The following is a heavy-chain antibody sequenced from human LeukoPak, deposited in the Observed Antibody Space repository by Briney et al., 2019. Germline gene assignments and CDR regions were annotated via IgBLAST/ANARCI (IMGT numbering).Heavy chain of an antibody. Sequence: ASVKVSCEASGYTFTGYYMHWVRQAPGQGLEWMGRINPNSGGTNYAQKFQGRVTMTRDTSISTAYMELSRLRSDDTAVYYCARDLSIAVAGTSVYWYFDLWGRGTLVTVSA. J-gene: IGHJ2*01. D-gene: IGHD6-19*01. CDR1: GYTFTGYY. CDR3: ARDLSIAVAGTSVYWYFDL. V-gene: IGHV1-2*06. CDR2: INPNSGGT.